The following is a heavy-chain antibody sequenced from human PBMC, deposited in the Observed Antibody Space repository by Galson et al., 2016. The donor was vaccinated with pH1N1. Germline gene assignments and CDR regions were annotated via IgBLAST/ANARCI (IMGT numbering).Heavy chain of an antibody. J-gene: IGHJ4*02. D-gene: IGHD4-23*01. CDR3: ATLAPNFDH. CDR1: GFTFSRYG. Sequence: SLRLSCAASGFTFSRYGMHWVRQAPGKGLEWVAFIRYDGSNKYYADSVKGRFTISRDNSKNTVYLQMNRLRTEDTAVYYCATLAPNFDHWGQRTLVTVSA. V-gene: IGHV3-30*02. CDR2: IRYDGSNK.